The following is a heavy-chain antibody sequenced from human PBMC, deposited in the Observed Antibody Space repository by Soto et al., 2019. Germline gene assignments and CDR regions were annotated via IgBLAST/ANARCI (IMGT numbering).Heavy chain of an antibody. V-gene: IGHV3-30*18. CDR3: VKDGSSGWPYYYGLDV. Sequence: FLRLSCAASGFTVSSNYMSWVRQAPGKGLEWVAVISYDGRNKYYADSVKGRFTISRDNSKNTLYLQMSSLRAEDTAVYYCVKDGSSGWPYYYGLDVWGQGTTVTVSS. CDR1: GFTVSSNY. CDR2: ISYDGRNK. D-gene: IGHD6-19*01. J-gene: IGHJ6*02.